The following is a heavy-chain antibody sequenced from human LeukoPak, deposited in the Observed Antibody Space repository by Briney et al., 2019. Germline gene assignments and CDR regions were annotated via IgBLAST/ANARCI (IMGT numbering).Heavy chain of an antibody. V-gene: IGHV1-3*01. CDR3: ARFLGGSYDMDV. J-gene: IGHJ6*02. CDR1: GYTFTSYS. D-gene: IGHD1-26*01. CDR2: INAGNGNT. Sequence: GASVKVSCKASGYTFTSYSMHWVRQAPGQRLEWMGWINAGNGNTKFSQKFQGRVTITRDTSASTAYMELSSLRSEDTAVYYCARFLGGSYDMDVWGQGTTVTVSS.